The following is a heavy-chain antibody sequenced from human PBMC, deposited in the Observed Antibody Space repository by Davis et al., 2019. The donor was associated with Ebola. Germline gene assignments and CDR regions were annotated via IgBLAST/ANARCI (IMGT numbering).Heavy chain of an antibody. CDR2: ISYDGSNK. CDR3: AKDRGISSSHYYYGIDV. Sequence: GSLRLSCAASGFTFSSYGMHWVRQAPGKGLEWVAVISYDGSNKYYADSVKGRFTISRDNSKNTLYLQMNSLRAEDTAVYYCAKDRGISSSHYYYGIDVWGQGTTVTVSS. CDR1: GFTFSSYG. D-gene: IGHD6-13*01. J-gene: IGHJ6*02. V-gene: IGHV3-30*18.